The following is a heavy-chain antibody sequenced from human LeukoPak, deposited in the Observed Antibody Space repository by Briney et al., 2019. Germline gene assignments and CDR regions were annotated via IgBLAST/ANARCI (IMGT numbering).Heavy chain of an antibody. CDR2: IYSGGST. CDR1: GFTVSSNY. D-gene: IGHD6-13*01. Sequence: GGSLRLSCAASGFTVSSNYMSWVRQAPGKGLEWVSVIYSGGSTYYADSVKGRFTISRDNSKNTLYLQMNSLRAEDTAVYYCARDSPGSSWYGYWGQGTLVTVSS. J-gene: IGHJ4*02. V-gene: IGHV3-53*01. CDR3: ARDSPGSSWYGY.